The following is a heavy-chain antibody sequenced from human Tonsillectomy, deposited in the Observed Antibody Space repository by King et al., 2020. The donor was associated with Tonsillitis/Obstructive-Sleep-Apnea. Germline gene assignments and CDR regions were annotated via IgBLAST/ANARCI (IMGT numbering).Heavy chain of an antibody. D-gene: IGHD2-2*01. Sequence: VQLEESGAEVKKPGESLKISCKGSGYSFTTYWIAWVRQMPGKGLEWMGIIYPGDSHTRYSPSFQGQVTISADKSISTAYLQWSSLKASDTAMYYCARRTIYCSSTSCPDAFDIWGQGTMVSVSS. CDR1: GYSFTTYW. CDR2: IYPGDSHT. CDR3: ARRTIYCSSTSCPDAFDI. V-gene: IGHV5-51*01. J-gene: IGHJ3*02.